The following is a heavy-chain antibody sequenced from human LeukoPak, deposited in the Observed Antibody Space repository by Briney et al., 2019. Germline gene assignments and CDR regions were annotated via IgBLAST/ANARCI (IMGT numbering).Heavy chain of an antibody. CDR2: ISYYGSNK. V-gene: IGHV3-30-3*01. CDR3: ARDPSGSYYYYMDV. CDR1: GFTFSSYA. D-gene: IGHD3-10*01. J-gene: IGHJ6*03. Sequence: GRSLRLSCAASGFTFSSYAMHWVRQAPGKGLEWVAVISYYGSNKYYADSVKGRFTISRDNSKNTLYLQMNSLRAEDTAVYYCARDPSGSYYYYMDVWAKGTTVTVSS.